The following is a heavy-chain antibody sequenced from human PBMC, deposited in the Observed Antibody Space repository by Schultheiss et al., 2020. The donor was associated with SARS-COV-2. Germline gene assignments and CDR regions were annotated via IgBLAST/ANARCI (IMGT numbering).Heavy chain of an antibody. J-gene: IGHJ6*02. V-gene: IGHV5-51*01. CDR3: ARVGDLITMVRGVKYHPCYGMDV. CDR2: IYPGDSDT. Sequence: GGSLRLSCKGSGYSFTSYWIGWVRQMPGKGLEWMGIIYPGDSDTRYSPSFQGQVTISADKSISTAYLQWSSLKASDTAMYYCARVGDLITMVRGVKYHPCYGMDVWGQATTGTVSS. CDR1: GYSFTSYW. D-gene: IGHD3-10*01.